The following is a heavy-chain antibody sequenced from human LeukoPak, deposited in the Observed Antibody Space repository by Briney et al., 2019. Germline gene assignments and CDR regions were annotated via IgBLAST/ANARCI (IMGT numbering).Heavy chain of an antibody. J-gene: IGHJ3*02. CDR1: GGSISSSNYY. CDR2: IYYSGST. CDR3: ARTTPGYSSSRGAFDI. V-gene: IGHV4-39*01. D-gene: IGHD6-13*01. Sequence: SETLSLTCTVSGGSISSSNYYWGWIRQPPGKGLEWIGSIYYSGSTYYNPSLKSRVTISVDTSKNQFSLKLSSVTAADTAVYYCARTTPGYSSSRGAFDIWGQGTMVTVSS.